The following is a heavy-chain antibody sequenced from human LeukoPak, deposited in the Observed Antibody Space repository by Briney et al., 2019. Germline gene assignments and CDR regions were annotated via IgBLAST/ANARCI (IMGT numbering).Heavy chain of an antibody. Sequence: GGSLRLSCAASGFTVSTNYMSWVRQAPGKGLEWVANIKQDGSEKFYVDSVKGRFTISRDNAKNSLYLQMNSLRAEDTAVYYCARAVSSGYYNFYFDYWGRGTLVTVSS. CDR1: GFTVSTNY. CDR2: IKQDGSEK. V-gene: IGHV3-7*04. CDR3: ARAVSSGYYNFYFDY. D-gene: IGHD3-3*01. J-gene: IGHJ4*02.